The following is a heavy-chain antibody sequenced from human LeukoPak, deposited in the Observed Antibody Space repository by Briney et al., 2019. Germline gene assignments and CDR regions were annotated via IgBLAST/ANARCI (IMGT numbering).Heavy chain of an antibody. CDR3: ARITSSGRYFDY. Sequence: SGPTLVNPTQTLTLTCTFSGFSLSTSGMCVSWIRQPPGKALEWLARIDWDDDKYYSTSLKTRLTISKDTSKNQVVLTMTNMDPVDTATYYCARITSSGRYFDYWGQGTLVTVSS. D-gene: IGHD6-19*01. CDR1: GFSLSTSGMC. V-gene: IGHV2-70*11. J-gene: IGHJ4*02. CDR2: IDWDDDK.